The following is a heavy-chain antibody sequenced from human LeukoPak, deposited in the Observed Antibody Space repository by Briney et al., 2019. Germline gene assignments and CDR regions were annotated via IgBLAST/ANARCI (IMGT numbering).Heavy chain of an antibody. Sequence: ASVRVSCKASRYTFTSYGNSWVRQAPGQGLEGMGWISAYNGNTTYAQTLQGRVTMTTDKSTSTAYMELRSLRSDDPAVYYCARVVDSSGSKLDYWGQGTLVTVSS. D-gene: IGHD3-22*01. V-gene: IGHV1-18*01. CDR2: ISAYNGNT. CDR3: ARVVDSSGSKLDY. CDR1: RYTFTSYG. J-gene: IGHJ4*02.